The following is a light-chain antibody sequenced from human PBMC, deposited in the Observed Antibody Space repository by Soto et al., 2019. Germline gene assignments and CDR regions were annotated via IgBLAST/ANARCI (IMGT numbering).Light chain of an antibody. CDR3: QQYNNWPLT. Sequence: EIVMTQSPATLSVSPGERATLSCRASQSVNYNLAWYQQKPGQAPRLLIYGASVRAPTVPARFSGSGSVTEFTFTISSLQSEDFAFYYCQQYNNWPLTFGGGTKVE. J-gene: IGKJ4*01. V-gene: IGKV3-15*01. CDR1: QSVNYN. CDR2: GAS.